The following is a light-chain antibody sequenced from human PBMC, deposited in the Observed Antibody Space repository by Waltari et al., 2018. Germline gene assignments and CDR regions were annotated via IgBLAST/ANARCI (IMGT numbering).Light chain of an antibody. CDR1: KSDVGFYTY. J-gene: IGLJ3*02. CDR2: DVS. V-gene: IGLV2-14*03. Sequence: QSALTQPASVSGSPGQSITIFCTGTKSDVGFYTYVSWYQQHPGKTPKVIIYDVSQRPSGISNRFSGSKSGNTASLTISGLQADDEADYYCKSYTGTGSWVFGGGTKLTVL. CDR3: KSYTGTGSWV.